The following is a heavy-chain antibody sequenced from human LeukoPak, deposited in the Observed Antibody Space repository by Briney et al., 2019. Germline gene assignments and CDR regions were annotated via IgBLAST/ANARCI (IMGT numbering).Heavy chain of an antibody. CDR2: IHYSGST. CDR3: ARRPSSVSAGYYLQHPYFDY. CDR1: GGSISNYY. J-gene: IGHJ4*02. V-gene: IGHV4-59*01. Sequence: PSETLSLTCTVSGGSISNYYWSWIRQPPGKGLEWIGFIHYSGSTNYNPSLKSRVSIPVDTSKNQFSLKLTSLSAADTAVYSCARRPSSVSAGYYLQHPYFDYWGQGTLVTVSS. D-gene: IGHD3-3*01.